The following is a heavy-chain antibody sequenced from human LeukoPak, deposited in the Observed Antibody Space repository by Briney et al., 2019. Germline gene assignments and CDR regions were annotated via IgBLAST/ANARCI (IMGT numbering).Heavy chain of an antibody. D-gene: IGHD1-7*01. Sequence: GRSLRLSCAASGFTFTNDGMHWVRQAPGKGLEWVAVIWYDGSNKYYTGSVKGRFTISRDNSKNTLFLQMNSLRAEDTAVYYCARDRSHITGTTRYYYGMDVWGPGTTATVSS. CDR2: IWYDGSNK. J-gene: IGHJ6*02. CDR1: GFTFTNDG. CDR3: ARDRSHITGTTRYYYGMDV. V-gene: IGHV3-33*01.